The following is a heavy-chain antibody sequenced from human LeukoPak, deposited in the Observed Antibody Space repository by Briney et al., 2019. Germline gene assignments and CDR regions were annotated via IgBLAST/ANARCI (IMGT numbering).Heavy chain of an antibody. CDR3: PRHVYGSSWPFEY. J-gene: IGHJ4*02. D-gene: IGHD6-13*01. CDR1: GYTFTSYW. V-gene: IGHV5-51*01. CDR2: IYPGDSDT. Sequence: GESLKISCKCSGYTFTSYWIGGVRQMPGKGLEWMGIIYPGDSDTRYSPSFQGKVTISADKSITTAYLQWRSLKASENDMYYCPRHVYGSSWPFEYWGQGTLATVSS.